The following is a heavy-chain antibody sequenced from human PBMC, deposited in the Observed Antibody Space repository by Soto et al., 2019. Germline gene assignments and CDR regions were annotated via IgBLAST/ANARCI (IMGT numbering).Heavy chain of an antibody. J-gene: IGHJ4*02. D-gene: IGHD1-26*01. CDR2: IYSSGSTST. CDR3: ARSGSYHQSFAS. V-gene: IGHV4-59*01. CDR1: GGSISAYY. Sequence: SETLSLTCTVSGGSISAYYWSWILQPPGKGLEWIGYIYSSGSTSTNYNPSPKSRVTMSVDTSKNQFSLKLDSVTAADTAVYYCARSGSYHQSFASRGQGTLVTVSS.